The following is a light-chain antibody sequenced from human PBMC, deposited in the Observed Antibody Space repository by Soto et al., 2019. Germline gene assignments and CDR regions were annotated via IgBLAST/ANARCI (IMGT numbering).Light chain of an antibody. CDR1: QSVDSIY. J-gene: IGKJ2*01. CDR3: QQYDTSPPLYT. Sequence: EIVLTQSPGTLSLSPGERATLSCRASQSVDSIYLTWYQQKPGQPPRLLIYSASTRAAGVPSRFSGSGSGTDSTLTISRLEPEDFAVYYCQQYDTSPPLYTFGQGTNLEMK. CDR2: SAS. V-gene: IGKV3-20*01.